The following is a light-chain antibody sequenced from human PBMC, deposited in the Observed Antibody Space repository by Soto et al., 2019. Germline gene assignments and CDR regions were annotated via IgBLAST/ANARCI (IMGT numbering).Light chain of an antibody. V-gene: IGKV4-1*01. Sequence: DFVMTQSPDSLAVSLGERATINCKSSQSILYSSNNKNYLAWYQQKLGQPPKLLIYWASTRESGVPDRFSGSGSGTDFTLTISSLQAEDVAVYYCQQYYLPPLTFGQGTKVEVK. CDR2: WAS. CDR1: QSILYSSNNKNY. CDR3: QQYYLPPLT. J-gene: IGKJ1*01.